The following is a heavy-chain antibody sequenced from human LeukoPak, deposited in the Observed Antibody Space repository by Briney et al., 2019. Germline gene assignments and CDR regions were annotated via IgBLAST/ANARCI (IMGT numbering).Heavy chain of an antibody. Sequence: SETLSLTCAVSGGSISSNSYYWGWIRQPPGKGLEWIGSIYYSGSTYYNPSLKSRVTISADTSKNQFSLKLSSVTAADTAVYYCARRKYSSRSPWFDPWGQGTLVTVSS. J-gene: IGHJ5*02. CDR3: ARRKYSSRSPWFDP. CDR1: GGSISSNSYY. V-gene: IGHV4-39*01. D-gene: IGHD6-13*01. CDR2: IYYSGST.